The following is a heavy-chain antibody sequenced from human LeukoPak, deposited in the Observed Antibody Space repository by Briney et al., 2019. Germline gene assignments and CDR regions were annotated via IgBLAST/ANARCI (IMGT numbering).Heavy chain of an antibody. CDR2: ISAYNGNT. CDR3: ARLYDFWSGYYREDWFDP. CDR1: GYTFTSYG. Sequence: ASVKVSCKASGYTFTSYGISWVRQAPGQGLEWMGWISAYNGNTNYAQKLQGRVTMTTDTSTSTAYMEPRSLRSDDTAVYYCARLYDFWSGYYREDWFDPWGQGTLVTVSS. D-gene: IGHD3-3*01. J-gene: IGHJ5*02. V-gene: IGHV1-18*01.